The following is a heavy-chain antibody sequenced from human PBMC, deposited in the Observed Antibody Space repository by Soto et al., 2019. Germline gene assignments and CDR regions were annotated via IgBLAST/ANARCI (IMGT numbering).Heavy chain of an antibody. Sequence: QVHLVESGGGVVQPGRSLRLSCAASGFTFSTYSIHWVRQAPGKGLEWLAIIWYDGSNSYYADSVKGRFTISRDNSKNAVYLQTSILSAEDTAVYYCARDREMRRVGAPMNYWGQGTLVTVSS. CDR2: IWYDGSNS. CDR1: GFTFSTYS. J-gene: IGHJ4*02. V-gene: IGHV3-33*01. D-gene: IGHD1-26*01. CDR3: ARDREMRRVGAPMNY.